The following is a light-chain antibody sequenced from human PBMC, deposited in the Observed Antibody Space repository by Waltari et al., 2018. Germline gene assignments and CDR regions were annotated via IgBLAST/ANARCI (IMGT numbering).Light chain of an antibody. Sequence: EIVLTQSPGTLSLSPGERATLSCRASQSVGKSLAWYQQKSGQATRLLIYDASTRATGIPDRFSASGFGTDFSLTISRLEPEDFAVYYCQKYVRLPVTFGQGTKVEIK. CDR3: QKYVRLPVT. V-gene: IGKV3-20*01. J-gene: IGKJ1*01. CDR1: QSVGKS. CDR2: DAS.